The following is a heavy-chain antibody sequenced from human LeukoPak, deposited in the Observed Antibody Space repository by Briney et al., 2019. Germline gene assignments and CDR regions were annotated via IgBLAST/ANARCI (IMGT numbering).Heavy chain of an antibody. CDR3: ARTSRRGSGSYYFDY. CDR2: IYYSGST. CDR1: GGSISSSSYY. V-gene: IGHV4-39*01. Sequence: PSETLSLTCTVSGGSISSSSYYWGWIRQPPGKGLEWIGSIYYSGSTYYNPSLKSRVTISVDTSKSQFSLKLSSVTAADTAVYYCARTSRRGSGSYYFDYWGQGTLVTVSS. J-gene: IGHJ4*02. D-gene: IGHD3-10*01.